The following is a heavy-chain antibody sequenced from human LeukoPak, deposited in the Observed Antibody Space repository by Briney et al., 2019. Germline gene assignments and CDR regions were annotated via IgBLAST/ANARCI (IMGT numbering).Heavy chain of an antibody. J-gene: IGHJ6*02. CDR2: VNRDGSET. Sequence: XXPGRGPEWVANVNRDGSETYYLDSVKGRFTISKDNAKNSLYLQMNSLRAEDTALYHCARNNGMDVWGQGTTVIVSS. CDR3: ARNNGMDV. V-gene: IGHV3-7*03.